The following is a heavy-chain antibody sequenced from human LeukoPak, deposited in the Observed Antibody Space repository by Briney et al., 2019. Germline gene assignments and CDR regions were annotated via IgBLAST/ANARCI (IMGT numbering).Heavy chain of an antibody. V-gene: IGHV1-8*02. Sequence: ASVKVSCKASGYTFTSYDINWVRQATGQGLEWMGWMNPNSGNTGYAQKFQGRVTMTRNTSISTAYMELSRLRSEDTAVYYCARSPAVAGTGNDYWGQGTLVTVSS. D-gene: IGHD6-19*01. CDR2: MNPNSGNT. CDR3: ARSPAVAGTGNDY. J-gene: IGHJ4*02. CDR1: GYTFTSYD.